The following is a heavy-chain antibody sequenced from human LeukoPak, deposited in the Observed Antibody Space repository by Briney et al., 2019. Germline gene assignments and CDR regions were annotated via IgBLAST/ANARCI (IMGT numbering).Heavy chain of an antibody. V-gene: IGHV1-18*01. J-gene: IGHJ4*02. CDR2: ISAYNGNT. CDR3: ARDGMRYGFGEPTYNY. D-gene: IGHD3-10*01. CDR1: GYTFTSYG. Sequence: ASVKVSCKASGYTFTSYGISWVRQAPGQGLEWMGWISAYNGNTNYAQKLQGRVTMTTDTSTSTAYMELRSLRSDDTAVYYCARDGMRYGFGEPTYNYWGQGTLVVVSS.